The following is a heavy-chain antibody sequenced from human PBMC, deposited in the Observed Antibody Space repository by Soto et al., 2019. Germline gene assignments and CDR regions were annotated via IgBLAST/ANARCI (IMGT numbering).Heavy chain of an antibody. D-gene: IGHD3-22*01. V-gene: IGHV3-23*01. J-gene: IGHJ4*02. CDR1: GFTFSSYA. CDR3: AKEGDYYDSSGYYFPFDY. Sequence: GGSLRLSCAASGFTFSSYAMSWVRQAPGEGLEWVSAISGSGGSTYYADSVKGRFTISRDNSKNTLYLQMNSLRAEDTAVYYCAKEGDYYDSSGYYFPFDYWGQGTLVTVSS. CDR2: ISGSGGST.